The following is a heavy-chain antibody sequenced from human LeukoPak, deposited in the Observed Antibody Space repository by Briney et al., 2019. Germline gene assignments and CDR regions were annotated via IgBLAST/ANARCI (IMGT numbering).Heavy chain of an antibody. CDR3: ARTHGGNSANWYFDL. Sequence: GRSLRLSCAASRFTFSSYAMHWVRQAPGKGLGWVAFTSYDASSKYYADSVKGRFTISKDNSNNTLSLQMNSLRVEDTAVYYCARTHGGNSANWYFDLWGRGTLVTVSS. CDR1: RFTFSSYA. V-gene: IGHV3-30-3*01. CDR2: TSYDASSK. J-gene: IGHJ2*01. D-gene: IGHD4-23*01.